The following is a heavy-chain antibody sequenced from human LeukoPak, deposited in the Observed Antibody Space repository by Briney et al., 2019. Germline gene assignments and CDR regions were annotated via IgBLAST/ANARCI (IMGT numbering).Heavy chain of an antibody. Sequence: PSETLSLTCTVSGGSISSYYWSWIRQPPGKGLEWIGYIYYSGSTNYNPSLKSRVTISVDTSKNQFSLKLSSVTAADTAVYYCAREDSSSSGGYDAFDIWGQGTMVTVSS. CDR1: GGSISSYY. V-gene: IGHV4-59*01. CDR3: AREDSSSSGGYDAFDI. J-gene: IGHJ3*02. CDR2: IYYSGST. D-gene: IGHD6-6*01.